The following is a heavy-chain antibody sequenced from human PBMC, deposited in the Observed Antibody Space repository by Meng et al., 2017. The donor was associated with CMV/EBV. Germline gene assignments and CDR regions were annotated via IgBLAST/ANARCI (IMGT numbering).Heavy chain of an antibody. CDR3: ARGDYDFWSGYYTAAFDI. CDR1: AFTFSSYS. CDR2: ISSSSSTI. V-gene: IGHV3-48*04. Sequence: GESLKISCAASAFTFSSYSMNWVRQAPGKGLEWVSYISSSSSTIYYADSVKGRFTISRDNAKNSLYLQMNSLRAEDTAVYYCARGDYDFWSGYYTAAFDIWGQGTMVTVSS. J-gene: IGHJ3*02. D-gene: IGHD3-3*01.